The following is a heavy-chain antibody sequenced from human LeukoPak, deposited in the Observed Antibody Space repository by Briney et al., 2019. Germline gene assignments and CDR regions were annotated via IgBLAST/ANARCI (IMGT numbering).Heavy chain of an antibody. Sequence: GGSLRLSCAASGFTFSDYAMHWVRQAPGKGLEWVAVISKGGSDKYYPGSVRGRFTISRGNSKNTIYLQMDSLRAEDTAIYYCARDYWWNYDYWGQGTLVTVSS. CDR1: GFTFSDYA. CDR2: ISKGGSDK. J-gene: IGHJ4*02. D-gene: IGHD1-7*01. V-gene: IGHV3-30-3*01. CDR3: ARDYWWNYDY.